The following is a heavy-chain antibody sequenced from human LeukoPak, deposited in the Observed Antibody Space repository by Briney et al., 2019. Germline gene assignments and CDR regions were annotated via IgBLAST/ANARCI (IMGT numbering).Heavy chain of an antibody. CDR2: IRGDGGST. D-gene: IGHD3-9*01. CDR1: GFTFDDNA. Sequence: GRSLRPSCAAAGFTFDDNAIHWVRQPPGKGLGWVSFIRGDGGSTYYADSVKGRFTISRDNSKNSLYLQMNSLRTEDTALYYCATHGGRYFDWLFNWFDPWGQGTLVTVSS. V-gene: IGHV3-43*02. CDR3: ATHGGRYFDWLFNWFDP. J-gene: IGHJ5*02.